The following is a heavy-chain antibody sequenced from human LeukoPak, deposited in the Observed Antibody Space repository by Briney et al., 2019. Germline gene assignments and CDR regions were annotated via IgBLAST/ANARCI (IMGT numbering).Heavy chain of an antibody. D-gene: IGHD3-22*01. Sequence: GGSLRLSCAASEFTFSSYWMSWVRQAPGKGLEWVANIKQDGSEKYYVDSVKGRFTISRDNAKNSLYVQMNSLRAEDTAVYYCARSRSGYGYYYMDVWGKGTTVTISS. CDR1: EFTFSSYW. CDR2: IKQDGSEK. CDR3: ARSRSGYGYYYMDV. J-gene: IGHJ6*03. V-gene: IGHV3-7*01.